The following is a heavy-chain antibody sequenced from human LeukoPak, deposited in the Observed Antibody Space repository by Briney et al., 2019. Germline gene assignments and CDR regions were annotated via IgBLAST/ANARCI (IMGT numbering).Heavy chain of an antibody. CDR3: AKVRGGYS. CDR2: INPSGGNT. CDR1: GYTFTGYY. Sequence: ASVKVSCKASGYTFTGYYMHWVRQAPGQGLEWMGVINPSGGNTGYAQKSQGRVTMTRDMSTSTVYMELSSLTSEDTAVYYCAKVRGGYSWGQGTLVTVSS. J-gene: IGHJ5*02. V-gene: IGHV1-46*01. D-gene: IGHD2-21*01.